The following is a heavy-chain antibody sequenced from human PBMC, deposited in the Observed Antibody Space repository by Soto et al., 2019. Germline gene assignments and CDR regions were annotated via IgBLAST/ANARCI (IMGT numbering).Heavy chain of an antibody. J-gene: IGHJ5*02. CDR2: IFYLGSS. CDR3: ARHSLALRKNNWFDP. Sequence: PSETPSLTCTVSGDSIISSDFYWGWVRQPPGKGLEWIGSIFYLGSSYYNPSLKSQVTMSVDTSKNQFSLRLRSVTAADTALYFCARHSLALRKNNWFDPWGQGIMVTVSS. D-gene: IGHD3-3*02. CDR1: GDSIISSDFY. V-gene: IGHV4-39*01.